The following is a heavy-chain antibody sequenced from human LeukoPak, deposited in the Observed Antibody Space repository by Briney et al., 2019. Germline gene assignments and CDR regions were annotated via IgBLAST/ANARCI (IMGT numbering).Heavy chain of an antibody. CDR1: GFSLNDYY. CDR2: SRNKANSYTT. Sequence: GSLRLSCAASGFSLNDYYMDWVRQAPGKGPEGVGRSRNKANSYTTDFAATVKGRFTISRDESKNSLYLQMNNLKTEDSALYYCVRVQSGGAFDIWGQGTMVTVSS. CDR3: VRVQSGGAFDI. V-gene: IGHV3-72*01. J-gene: IGHJ3*02. D-gene: IGHD1-26*01.